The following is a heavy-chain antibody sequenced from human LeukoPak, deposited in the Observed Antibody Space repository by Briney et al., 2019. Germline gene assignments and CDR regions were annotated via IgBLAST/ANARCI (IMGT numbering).Heavy chain of an antibody. J-gene: IGHJ4*02. CDR3: AREPTSPRVVVAANDY. CDR1: GFTFSSYS. Sequence: GGSLRLSCAASGFTFSSYSMNWVRQAPGKGLEWVSSISSSSSYIYYTDSVKGRFTISRDNAKNSLYLQMNSQRAEDTAVYYCAREPTSPRVVVAANDYWGQGTLVTVSS. D-gene: IGHD2-15*01. CDR2: ISSSSSYI. V-gene: IGHV3-21*01.